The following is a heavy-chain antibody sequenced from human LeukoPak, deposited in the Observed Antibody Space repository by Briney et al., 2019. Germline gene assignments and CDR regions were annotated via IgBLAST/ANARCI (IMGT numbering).Heavy chain of an antibody. CDR3: ATPPYGDYRVGAFDI. D-gene: IGHD4-17*01. V-gene: IGHV3-23*01. Sequence: GGSLRLYCAASGFTFSSYAMIWVRQAPGKGLEWVIAISGSGGSTYHADSVKGRFTISRDNSNNTLYLQMNSLRAEDTAVYYCATPPYGDYRVGAFDIWGQGTMVTVSS. J-gene: IGHJ3*02. CDR2: ISGSGGST. CDR1: GFTFSSYA.